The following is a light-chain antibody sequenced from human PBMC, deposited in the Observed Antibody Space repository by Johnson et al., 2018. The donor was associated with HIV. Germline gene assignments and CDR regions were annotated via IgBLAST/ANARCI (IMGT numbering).Light chain of an antibody. V-gene: IGLV1-44*01. CDR1: SSNIGSNP. J-gene: IGLJ1*01. Sequence: QSVLTQPPSASGTPGQRVTISCSGSSSNIGSNPVNWYQQLPGTAPKLLISTNNQRPSGIPDRFSDSQSGASATLAITGLQTGDEADYYCGTWDTSLGAQYVFGSGTKVTVL. CDR3: GTWDTSLGAQYV. CDR2: TNN.